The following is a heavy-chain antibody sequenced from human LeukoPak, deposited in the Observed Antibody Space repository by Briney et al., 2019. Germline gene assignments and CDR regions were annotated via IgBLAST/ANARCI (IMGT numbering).Heavy chain of an antibody. CDR1: GGSISSYY. Sequence: PSETLSLTCTVSGGSISSYYWSWIRQPPGKGLEWIGYIYYSGSTNYNPSLKSRVTISVDTSKNQFSLKLSSVTAADTAVYYCAREGNSGFDYWGQGTLVTVSP. CDR2: IYYSGST. D-gene: IGHD4-23*01. CDR3: AREGNSGFDY. V-gene: IGHV4-59*01. J-gene: IGHJ4*02.